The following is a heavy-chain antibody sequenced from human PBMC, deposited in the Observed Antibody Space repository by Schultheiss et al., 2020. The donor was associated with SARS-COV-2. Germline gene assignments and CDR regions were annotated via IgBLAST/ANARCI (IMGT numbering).Heavy chain of an antibody. J-gene: IGHJ4*02. CDR2: IDYSGST. CDR1: GGSFSGYY. D-gene: IGHD6-6*01. CDR3: ASFGHWDSSSNRGAIDY. V-gene: IGHV4-34*01. Sequence: SETLSLTCAVYGGSFSGYYWSWIRQPPGKGLEWIGSIDYSGSTNYNPSLKSRVTISVDTSKNQFSLKLSSVTAADTAVYYCASFGHWDSSSNRGAIDYWGQGTLVTVSS.